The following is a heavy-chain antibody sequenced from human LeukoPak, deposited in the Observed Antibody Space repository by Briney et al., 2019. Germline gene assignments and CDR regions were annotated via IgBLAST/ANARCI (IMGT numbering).Heavy chain of an antibody. CDR3: ARDKYPGGLYRSPGAFDI. J-gene: IGHJ3*02. CDR1: GFTFSSYG. V-gene: IGHV3-33*01. CDR2: IWYDGSNK. D-gene: IGHD2-2*01. Sequence: LPGGSLRLSCAASGFTFSSYGMHWVRQAPGKGLEWVAVIWYDGSNKYYADSVKGRFTISRDNSKNTLYLQMNSLRAEDTAVYYCARDKYPGGLYRSPGAFDIWGQGTMVTVSS.